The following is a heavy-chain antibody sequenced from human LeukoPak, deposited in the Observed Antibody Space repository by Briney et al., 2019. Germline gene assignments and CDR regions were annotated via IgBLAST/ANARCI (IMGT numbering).Heavy chain of an antibody. CDR3: ARDIEMYYDFWSGYFGRWFDP. D-gene: IGHD3-3*01. Sequence: ASETLSLTCTVSGGSISSGGYYWSWIRQHPGKGLEWIGYIYYSGSTYYNPSLKSRVTISVDTSKNQFSLKLSSVTAADTAEYYCARDIEMYYDFWSGYFGRWFDPWGQGTLVTVSS. V-gene: IGHV4-31*03. CDR1: GGSISSGGYY. J-gene: IGHJ5*02. CDR2: IYYSGST.